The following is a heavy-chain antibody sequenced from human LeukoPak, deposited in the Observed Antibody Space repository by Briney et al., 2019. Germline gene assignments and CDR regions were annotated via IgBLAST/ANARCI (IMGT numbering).Heavy chain of an antibody. CDR3: ARNCSRTTCSGTFDI. CDR1: NGSISSSRYY. CDR2: IYYCGST. Sequence: SEILSLTCTVSNGSISSSRYYWAWIRQPPGKGLEWIGSIYYCGSTHYNPSQKSRVTISVDTSKNQFFLRLSSGTAADTAVYYCARNCSRTTCSGTFDIWGRGTMVTVSS. V-gene: IGHV4-39*01. J-gene: IGHJ3*02. D-gene: IGHD2-2*01.